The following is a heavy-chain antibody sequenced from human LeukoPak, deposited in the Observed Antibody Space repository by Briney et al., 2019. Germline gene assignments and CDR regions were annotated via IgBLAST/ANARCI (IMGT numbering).Heavy chain of an antibody. D-gene: IGHD6-6*01. J-gene: IGHJ4*02. V-gene: IGHV5-51*01. CDR1: GFTFSSYL. Sequence: PGESLKISCKGSGFTFSSYLIGWVRQMPGKGLEWMGIIYPGDSETRYSPSFQGQVTISADNSITTAYLQWSSLKASATAMYYFARSAEARWGLYFDSRGQGTLVTISS. CDR3: ARSAEARWGLYFDS. CDR2: IYPGDSET.